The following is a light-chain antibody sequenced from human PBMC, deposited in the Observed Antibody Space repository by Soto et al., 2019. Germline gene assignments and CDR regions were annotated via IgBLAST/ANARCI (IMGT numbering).Light chain of an antibody. J-gene: IGLJ2*01. CDR2: VNSDGSH. CDR3: QTWAPGIQV. Sequence: QPVLTQSPSASASLGASVKLTCTLSSGYSSYVIAWHQQQPEKGPRYLMKVNSDGSHSKGDGIPDRFSGSRSGAERYLTISSLQSEDEADYYCQTWAPGIQVFGGGTKLTVL. V-gene: IGLV4-69*01. CDR1: SGYSSYV.